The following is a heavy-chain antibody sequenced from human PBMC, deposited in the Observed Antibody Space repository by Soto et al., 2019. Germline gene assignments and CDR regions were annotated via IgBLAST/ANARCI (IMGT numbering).Heavy chain of an antibody. CDR2: IYHSGST. J-gene: IGHJ5*02. Sequence: PSETLSLTCAVSDYSISSGYYWGWIRQPPGKGLEWIGSIYHSGSTYYNPSLKSRVTISVDTSKNQFSLKLSSVTAADPAGYYCAKDYDDFWRGYYRWFDTPGQGTPVIVSS. V-gene: IGHV4-38-2*02. CDR1: DYSISSGYY. D-gene: IGHD3-3*01. CDR3: AKDYDDFWRGYYRWFDT.